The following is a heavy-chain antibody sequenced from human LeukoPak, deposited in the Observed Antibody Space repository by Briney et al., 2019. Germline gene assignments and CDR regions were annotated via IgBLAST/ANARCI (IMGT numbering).Heavy chain of an antibody. CDR1: GYTFTSYD. D-gene: IGHD3-10*01. CDR3: AREPTMVRGVMKDY. CDR2: VNPDSGNT. Sequence: ASVKVSCKASGYTFTSYDINWVRQATGQGLEWMGWVNPDSGNTGYAQKFQGRVTMTRNTSISTAYMELSSLRSEDTAVYYCAREPTMVRGVMKDYWGQGTLVTVSS. V-gene: IGHV1-8*01. J-gene: IGHJ4*02.